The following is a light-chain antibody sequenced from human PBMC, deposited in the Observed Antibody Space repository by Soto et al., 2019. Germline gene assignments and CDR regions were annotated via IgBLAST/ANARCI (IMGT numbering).Light chain of an antibody. CDR2: QDT. V-gene: IGLV3-1*01. J-gene: IGLJ2*01. CDR3: QAWDSSTASVV. Sequence: SYELTQAPSVSVSPGQTASVTCSGDKLGDKYACWYQHKPGQSPVVVIYQDTKRPSGIPERFSGSNSGNTATLTISGTQAMDEADYYCQAWDSSTASVVFGGGTQLTVL. CDR1: KLGDKY.